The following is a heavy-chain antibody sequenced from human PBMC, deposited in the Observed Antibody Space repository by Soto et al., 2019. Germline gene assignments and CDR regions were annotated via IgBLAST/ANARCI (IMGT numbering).Heavy chain of an antibody. D-gene: IGHD4-17*01. V-gene: IGHV2-5*02. CDR2: IYWDDDQ. CDR1: GFSLTTTSMG. Sequence: LTCAFSGFSLTTTSMGVAWIRQPPGKALEWLALIYWDDDQRYSPSLKDRLTISKDTSRSRVVLTISNMNPEDTGTYFCAHAGDYDLLSFDHWGPGTLVTVSS. CDR3: AHAGDYDLLSFDH. J-gene: IGHJ4*02.